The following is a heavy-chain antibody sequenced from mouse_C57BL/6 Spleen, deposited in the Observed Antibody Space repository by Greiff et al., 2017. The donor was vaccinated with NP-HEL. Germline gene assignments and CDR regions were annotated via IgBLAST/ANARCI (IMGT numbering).Heavy chain of an antibody. V-gene: IGHV5-12*01. J-gene: IGHJ2*01. D-gene: IGHD2-5*01. CDR1: GFTFSDYY. Sequence: EVQVVESGGGLVQPGGSLKLSCAASGFTFSDYYMYWVRQTPEKRLEWVAYISNGGGSTYYPDTVKGRFTISRDNAKNTLYLQMSRLKSEDTAMYYCARRGSNYVFDYWGQGTTLTVSS. CDR3: ARRGSNYVFDY. CDR2: ISNGGGST.